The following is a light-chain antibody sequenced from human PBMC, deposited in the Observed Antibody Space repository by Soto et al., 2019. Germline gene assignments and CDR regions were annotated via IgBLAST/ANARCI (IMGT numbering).Light chain of an antibody. CDR2: RAS. CDR3: QQSYGSPPWT. V-gene: IGKV1-39*01. J-gene: IGKJ1*01. CDR1: QSISTY. Sequence: DLQMTQSPSSLSASVGDRVTISCRASQSISTYLNWYQQKPGTAPRLLIYRASSVKSGVPPRFSGSGSGRDFTLTISSLRPEDIATYFCQQSYGSPPWTFGQGTKVEVK.